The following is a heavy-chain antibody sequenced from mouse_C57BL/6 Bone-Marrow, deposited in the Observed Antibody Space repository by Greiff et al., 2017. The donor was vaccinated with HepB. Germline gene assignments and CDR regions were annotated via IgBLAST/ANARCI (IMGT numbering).Heavy chain of an antibody. D-gene: IGHD2-3*01. J-gene: IGHJ4*01. CDR3: VRHEGYYVGNAMDY. V-gene: IGHV10-1*01. Sequence: EVMLVESGGGLVQPKGSLKLSCAASGFSFNTYAMNWVRQAPGKGLEWVARIRSKSNNYATYYADSVKDRFTISRDDSESMLYLQMNNLKTEDTAMYYCVRHEGYYVGNAMDYWGQGTSVTVSS. CDR2: IRSKSNNYAT. CDR1: GFSFNTYA.